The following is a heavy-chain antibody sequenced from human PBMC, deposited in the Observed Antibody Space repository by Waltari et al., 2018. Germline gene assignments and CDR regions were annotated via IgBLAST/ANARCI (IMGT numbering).Heavy chain of an antibody. CDR3: ARGRFLVGGWFDP. D-gene: IGHD3-3*01. CDR2: IYHSGNT. V-gene: IGHV4-38-2*01. CDR1: GYSISSGYY. J-gene: IGHJ5*02. Sequence: QVQLQESGPGLVKPSETLSLTCAVSGYSISSGYYWGWIRQPPGKGLEWIGSIYHSGNTYYNPSFNGRVTISVDTSKNQFALKLSSVTAADTAVYYCARGRFLVGGWFDPWGQGTLVTVSS.